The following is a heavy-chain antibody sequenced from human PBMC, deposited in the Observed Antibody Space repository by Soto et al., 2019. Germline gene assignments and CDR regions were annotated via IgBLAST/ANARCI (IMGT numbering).Heavy chain of an antibody. Sequence: QVQLQESGPGLVKPSQTLSLTCTVSGGSISSGGYYWSWIRQHPGKGLEWIGYIYYSGSTYYNPSLKSRVNISVDTSKNQFSLKLSSVTAADTAVYYCARAHLRVTIEGYYYYGMDVWGQGTTVTVSS. CDR2: IYYSGST. CDR3: ARAHLRVTIEGYYYYGMDV. CDR1: GGSISSGGYY. V-gene: IGHV4-31*03. D-gene: IGHD4-4*01. J-gene: IGHJ6*02.